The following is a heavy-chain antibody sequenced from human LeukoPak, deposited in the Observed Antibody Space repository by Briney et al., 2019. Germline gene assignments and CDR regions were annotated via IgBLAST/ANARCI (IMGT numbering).Heavy chain of an antibody. CDR2: IYYSGNT. V-gene: IGHV4-59*01. CDR3: ARDVGKSIAARRGEDYYHYYMDV. J-gene: IGHJ6*03. CDR1: GGSISSYY. Sequence: SETLSLTCTVSGGSISSYYWSWIRQPPGKGLEWIGYIYYSGNTKYNPSLKSRVTISVDTSKNQFSLKLSSVTAADTAVYYCARDVGKSIAARRGEDYYHYYMDVWGKGTTVTVSS. D-gene: IGHD6-6*01.